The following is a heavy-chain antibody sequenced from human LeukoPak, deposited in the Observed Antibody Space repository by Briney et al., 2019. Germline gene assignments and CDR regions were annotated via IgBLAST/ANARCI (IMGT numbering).Heavy chain of an antibody. Sequence: PSETLSLTCAVSGYSITSGYYWGWIRQPPGEGLEWIGSIYHSGSTYYNPSLKSRVTISVDTSKNQCSLKLSSVTAADTAVYYCVRDLYSSGWFNFDYWGQGTLVTVSS. J-gene: IGHJ4*02. V-gene: IGHV4-38-2*02. D-gene: IGHD6-19*01. CDR1: GYSITSGYY. CDR3: VRDLYSSGWFNFDY. CDR2: IYHSGST.